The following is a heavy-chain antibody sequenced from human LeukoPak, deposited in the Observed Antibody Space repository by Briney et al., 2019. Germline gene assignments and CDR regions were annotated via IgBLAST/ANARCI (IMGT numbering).Heavy chain of an antibody. CDR1: GGTFSSYA. J-gene: IGHJ4*02. CDR3: AKASRDLGYYFDY. V-gene: IGHV1-69*13. Sequence: SVKVSCKASGGTFSSYAISWVRQAPGQGLEWMGGIIPIFGTANYAQKFQGRVTITADESTSTAYMELSSLRAEDTAVYYCAKASRDLGYYFDYWGQGTLVTVSS. D-gene: IGHD3-16*01. CDR2: IIPIFGTA.